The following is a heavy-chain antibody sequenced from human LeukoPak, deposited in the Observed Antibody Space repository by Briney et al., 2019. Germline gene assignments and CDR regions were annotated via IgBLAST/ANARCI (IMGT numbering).Heavy chain of an antibody. CDR3: ARDFSYSPNALDY. CDR2: ISYDGSKK. V-gene: IGHV3-30-3*01. D-gene: IGHD5-18*01. CDR1: GFTFSSYA. J-gene: IGHJ4*02. Sequence: PGRSLRLSCACSGFTFSSYAMHWVRQAPGKGLEWVAVISYDGSKKYYADSVKGRFTISRDNSKNTLYLQMNSLRAEDTTVYNCARDFSYSPNALDYWGQGTLVTVSS.